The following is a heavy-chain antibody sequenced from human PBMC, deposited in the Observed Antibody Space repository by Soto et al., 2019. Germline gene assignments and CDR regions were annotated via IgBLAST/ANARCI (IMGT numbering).Heavy chain of an antibody. CDR2: IYHSGST. Sequence: QLQLQESGSGLVKPSQTLSLTCAVSGGSISSGGYSWSWIRQPPGKGLEWIVYIYHSGSTYYYPSLKSRFTISVDRSKNQFSLKLSSVTAADTAVYYCARGKSGYDPYYYYGMDVWGQGTTVTVSS. J-gene: IGHJ6*02. V-gene: IGHV4-30-2*01. D-gene: IGHD5-12*01. CDR3: ARGKSGYDPYYYYGMDV. CDR1: GGSISSGGYS.